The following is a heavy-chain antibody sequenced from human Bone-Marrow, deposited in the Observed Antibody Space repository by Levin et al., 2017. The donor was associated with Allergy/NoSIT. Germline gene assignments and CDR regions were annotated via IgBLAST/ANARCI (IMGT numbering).Heavy chain of an antibody. D-gene: IGHD3-10*01. J-gene: IGHJ4*02. CDR1: GVSISSYY. CDR2: IYYTGNV. V-gene: IGHV4-59*01. Sequence: SETLSLTCSVSGVSISSYYWSWIRQTPGKGLEWIGYIYYTGNVNYNPSLKSRVTISKDTPKNQFSLRLTSVTTADTAMYYCASWSPPRGDDFDHWGPGIMVTVSS. CDR3: ASWSPPRGDDFDH.